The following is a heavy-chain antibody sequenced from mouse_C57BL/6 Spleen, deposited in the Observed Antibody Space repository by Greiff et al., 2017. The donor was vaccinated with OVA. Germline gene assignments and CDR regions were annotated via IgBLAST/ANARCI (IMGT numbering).Heavy chain of an antibody. CDR2: IYPGDGDT. D-gene: IGHD1-1*01. Sequence: QVQLKQSGPELVKPGASVKISCKASGYAFSSSWMNWVKQRPGKGLEWIGRIYPGDGDTNYNGKFKGKATLTADKSSITAYMQLSSLTSEDSAVYFCARYYYGSSVDGVWGTGTTVTVSS. V-gene: IGHV1-82*01. CDR1: GYAFSSSW. J-gene: IGHJ1*03. CDR3: ARYYYGSSVDGV.